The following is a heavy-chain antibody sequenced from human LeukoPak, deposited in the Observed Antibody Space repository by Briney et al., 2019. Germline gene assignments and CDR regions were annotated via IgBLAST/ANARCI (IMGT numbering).Heavy chain of an antibody. CDR2: IYYSGST. Sequence: SQTLSLTCTVSGGSISSGGYYWSWIRQHPGKSPEWIGYIYYSGSTYYNPSLKSRVTISVDTSKNQFSLKLSSVTAADTAVYYCARVLAGYFDYWGQGTLVTVSS. D-gene: IGHD6-19*01. J-gene: IGHJ4*02. CDR3: ARVLAGYFDY. V-gene: IGHV4-31*03. CDR1: GGSISSGGYY.